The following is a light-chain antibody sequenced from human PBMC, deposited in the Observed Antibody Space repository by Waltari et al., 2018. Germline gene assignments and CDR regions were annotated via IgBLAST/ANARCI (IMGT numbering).Light chain of an antibody. CDR2: VAS. CDR3: QQSYSTPRT. Sequence: DIQMTQSPSSLSASVGDRVTITCRASQSIRSYLNWYQQKQGKAPKLLIYVASSLESGVPSRFSGSGAGTDFTLTISSLQPEDFANYYCQQSYSTPRTFGQGTKVEIK. V-gene: IGKV1-39*01. J-gene: IGKJ1*01. CDR1: QSIRSY.